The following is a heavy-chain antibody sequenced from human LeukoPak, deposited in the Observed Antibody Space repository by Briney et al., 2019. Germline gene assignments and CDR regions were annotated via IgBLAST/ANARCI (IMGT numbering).Heavy chain of an antibody. CDR1: GFTFGDYA. V-gene: IGHV3-49*04. Sequence: GGSLRLSCTASGFTFGDYAMSWVRQAPGKGLEWVGFIRSKAYGGTTEYAASVKGRFTISRDDSKSIAYLQMNSLKTEDTAVYHCASRSGRQWLPYFDYWGQGTLVTVSS. CDR2: IRSKAYGGTT. J-gene: IGHJ4*02. CDR3: ASRSGRQWLPYFDY. D-gene: IGHD1-26*01.